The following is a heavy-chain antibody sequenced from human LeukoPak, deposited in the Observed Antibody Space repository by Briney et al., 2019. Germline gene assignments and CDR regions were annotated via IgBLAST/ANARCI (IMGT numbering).Heavy chain of an antibody. CDR1: GYTFAGYY. J-gene: IGHJ4*02. CDR2: INPNIGGT. CDR3: ARDFNYYGSGSFPDY. V-gene: IGHV1-2*02. Sequence: ASLKVSSKAPGYTFAGYYMHCVRQAPGQRLEWVGWINPNIGGTNYTQTLQSRVTMTRDTSISTAYMELSRLRSDDTAVYYCARDFNYYGSGSFPDYWGQGTLVTVSS. D-gene: IGHD3-10*01.